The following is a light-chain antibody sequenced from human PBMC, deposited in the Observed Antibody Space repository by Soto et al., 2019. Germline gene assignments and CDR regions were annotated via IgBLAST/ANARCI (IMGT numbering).Light chain of an antibody. Sequence: EVVLTQSPGTLSLSPGETATLSCRASQSLSTDDFAWYQQKPGQAPRLLIYSTSRRTSGVPARFSGSGSGTDFTLTISRLEPEDFAMYYCQKYDNLPCTFGQGTKLEIK. CDR2: STS. V-gene: IGKV3-20*01. CDR1: QSLSTDD. J-gene: IGKJ2*02. CDR3: QKYDNLPCT.